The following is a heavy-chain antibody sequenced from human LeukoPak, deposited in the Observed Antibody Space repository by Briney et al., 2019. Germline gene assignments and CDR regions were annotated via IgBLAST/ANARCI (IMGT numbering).Heavy chain of an antibody. V-gene: IGHV4-59*08. CDR2: IYYSGTT. D-gene: IGHD3-9*01. Sequence: SETLSLTCTVSGGSISPYYWSWIRQPPGKGLEWIGYIYYSGTTHYNPSLESRVTMSVDTSKNQFSLKLSSVTAADTAVYYCATHYDVLTGYAAAAFDIWGQGTMVTVSS. CDR1: GGSISPYY. CDR3: ATHYDVLTGYAAAAFDI. J-gene: IGHJ3*02.